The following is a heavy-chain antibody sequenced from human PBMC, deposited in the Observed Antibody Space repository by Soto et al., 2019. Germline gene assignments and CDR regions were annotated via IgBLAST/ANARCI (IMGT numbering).Heavy chain of an antibody. Sequence: SSETLSLTCTVSGGSIIRYYWSWIRQPPGKGLEWIGYIYYSGSTNYNPSLKSRVTISVDTSKNQFSLKLSSVTAADTAVYYCARDRQGFYGEQHYYGMDVWGQGTTVTVSS. CDR3: ARDRQGFYGEQHYYGMDV. J-gene: IGHJ6*02. D-gene: IGHD4-17*01. CDR1: GGSIIRYY. V-gene: IGHV4-59*01. CDR2: IYYSGST.